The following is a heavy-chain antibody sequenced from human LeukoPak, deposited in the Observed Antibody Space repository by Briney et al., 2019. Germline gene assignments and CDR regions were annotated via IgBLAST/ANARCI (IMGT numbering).Heavy chain of an antibody. J-gene: IGHJ4*02. CDR3: AREFSGGDYLDY. Sequence: GGSLRLSCAASGFTFSSYGMHWVRQAPGKGLEWVAVIWYDGSNKYYADSVKGRFTIYRDNSKNTLYLQMNSLRAEDTAVYYCAREFSGGDYLDYWGQGTLVTVSS. D-gene: IGHD3-10*01. CDR2: IWYDGSNK. CDR1: GFTFSSYG. V-gene: IGHV3-33*01.